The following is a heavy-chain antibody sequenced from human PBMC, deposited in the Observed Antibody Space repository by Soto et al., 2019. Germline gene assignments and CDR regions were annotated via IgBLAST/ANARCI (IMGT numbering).Heavy chain of an antibody. CDR1: GGTFSSYA. J-gene: IGHJ5*02. V-gene: IGHV1-69*13. Sequence: TVKVSCKASGGTFSSYAISWVRQAPGQGLEWMGGIIPIFGTANYAQKFQGRVTITADESTSTAYMELSSLRSEDTAVYYCAGTNRKQWLSYNWFDPWGQGTLVTVSS. CDR3: AGTNRKQWLSYNWFDP. CDR2: IIPIFGTA. D-gene: IGHD6-19*01.